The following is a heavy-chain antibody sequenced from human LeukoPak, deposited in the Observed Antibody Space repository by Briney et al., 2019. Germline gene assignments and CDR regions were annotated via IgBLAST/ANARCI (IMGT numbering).Heavy chain of an antibody. CDR3: AREIRRAYNWFDP. D-gene: IGHD3-16*01. CDR1: GFTFDDYA. J-gene: IGHJ5*02. V-gene: IGHV3-9*01. CDR2: ISWNSGDI. Sequence: GGSLRLSCTASGFTFDDYAMHWVRQAPGKGLEWVSGISWNSGDIHYADSVKGRFTISRDNAKNSLYLQMNSLRAEDTAVYYCAREIRRAYNWFDPWGQGTLVTVSS.